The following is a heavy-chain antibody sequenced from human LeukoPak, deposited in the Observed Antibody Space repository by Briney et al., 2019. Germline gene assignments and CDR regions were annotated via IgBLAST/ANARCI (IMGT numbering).Heavy chain of an antibody. CDR1: GFTFSSYA. Sequence: GGSLRLSCAASGFTFSSYAMSWFRQAPGKGLEWVSGISGSGENTYYVDSVKGRFTISRDNSKNTLYLQMTNLRVEDTAVYFCAQDRFVSSGRDDYWGQGTLVTVSS. CDR2: ISGSGENT. CDR3: AQDRFVSSGRDDY. V-gene: IGHV3-23*01. J-gene: IGHJ4*02. D-gene: IGHD6-19*01.